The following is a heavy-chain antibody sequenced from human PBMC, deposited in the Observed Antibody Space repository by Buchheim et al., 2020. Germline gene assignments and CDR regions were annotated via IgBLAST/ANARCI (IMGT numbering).Heavy chain of an antibody. J-gene: IGHJ3*02. Sequence: EVQLVESGGGLVQPGGALRLSCAASGLTFSSYWMSWVRQAPGKGREWVANIKQDGSEKYYGDSVKGGINIHRDNAKNSLYLQMNSLRAEDTAVYYCARVGVPDAFDIWGQGT. CDR3: ARVGVPDAFDI. CDR2: IKQDGSEK. D-gene: IGHD2-8*01. CDR1: GLTFSSYW. V-gene: IGHV3-7*01.